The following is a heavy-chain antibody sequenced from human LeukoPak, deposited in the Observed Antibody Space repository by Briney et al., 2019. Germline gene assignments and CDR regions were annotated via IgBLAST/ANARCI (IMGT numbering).Heavy chain of an antibody. J-gene: IGHJ6*02. D-gene: IGHD2-2*01. CDR2: ISAYNGNT. CDR3: ARDLPAAPPPYYYYGMDV. Sequence: ASVKVSCKASGYTFTSYGISWVRQAPGQGLEWMGWISAYNGNTNYAQKLQGRVTMTTDTSTSTAYMELRSLRSDDTAVYYCARDLPAAPPPYYYYGMDVRGQGTTVTVSS. CDR1: GYTFTSYG. V-gene: IGHV1-18*01.